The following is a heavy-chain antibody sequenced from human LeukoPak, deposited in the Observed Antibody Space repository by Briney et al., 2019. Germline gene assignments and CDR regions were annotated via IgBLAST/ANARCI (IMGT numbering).Heavy chain of an antibody. CDR1: GYSFTSYW. Sequence: HGESLKISCKGSGYSFTSYWIGWVRQMPGKGLEWMGIIYPGDSDTRYSPSFQGQVTISADKSISTAYLQWSSLKASDTATYYCARSRPPVVPAATRDYYYYYMDVWGKGTTVTVSS. D-gene: IGHD2-2*01. CDR3: ARSRPPVVPAATRDYYYYYMDV. CDR2: IYPGDSDT. V-gene: IGHV5-51*01. J-gene: IGHJ6*03.